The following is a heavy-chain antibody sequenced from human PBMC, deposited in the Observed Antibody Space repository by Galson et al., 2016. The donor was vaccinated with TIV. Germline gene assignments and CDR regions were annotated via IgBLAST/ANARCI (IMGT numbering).Heavy chain of an antibody. Sequence: SVKVSCKASGGTFSSHVISWVRQAPGRGLEWVGRIIPILGMTNYAQKLQGRVSITADKSTTAAFMELSSLRFEDTAVYYCVRHCTTTSCYESLPDALDVWGQGTTVTVSS. J-gene: IGHJ6*02. D-gene: IGHD2-2*01. CDR2: IIPILGMT. CDR1: GGTFSSHV. V-gene: IGHV1-69*04. CDR3: VRHCTTTSCYESLPDALDV.